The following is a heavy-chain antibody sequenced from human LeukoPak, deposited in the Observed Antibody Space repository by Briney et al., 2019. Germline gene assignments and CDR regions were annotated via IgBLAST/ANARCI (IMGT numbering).Heavy chain of an antibody. CDR1: GFNFIDYT. Sequence: GGSLRLSCAASGFNFIDYTMNWVRQAPGKGLEWVSSITSTGRYIFYADSLKGRFTISRDNTKKSLYLQMNSLRAEDTAVYYCARLRNVGGNPHPFNVWGQGTTVTVSS. CDR2: ITSTGRYI. V-gene: IGHV3-21*01. J-gene: IGHJ3*01. CDR3: ARLRNVGGNPHPFNV. D-gene: IGHD4-23*01.